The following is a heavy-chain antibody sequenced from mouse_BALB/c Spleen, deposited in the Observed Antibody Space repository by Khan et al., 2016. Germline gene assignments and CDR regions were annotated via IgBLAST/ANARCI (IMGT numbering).Heavy chain of an antibody. V-gene: IGHV3-2*02. Sequence: EVQLVETGPGLVKPSQSLSLTCTVTGYSITSDYAWNWIRKFPGNKLEWMGYISYSDSTNYNPSLKSRITFTRDTSQNQFFLQLNSVTTEDTATYYCARGMITTFDYWGQGTTLTVSS. CDR2: ISYSDST. CDR1: GYSITSDYA. D-gene: IGHD2-4*01. CDR3: ARGMITTFDY. J-gene: IGHJ2*01.